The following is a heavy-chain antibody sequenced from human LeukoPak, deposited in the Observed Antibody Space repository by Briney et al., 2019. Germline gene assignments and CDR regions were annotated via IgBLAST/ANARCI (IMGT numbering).Heavy chain of an antibody. J-gene: IGHJ4*02. Sequence: SETLSLTCTVSGGSISSYYWSWIRQPPGKGLEWIGYIYYSGSTYYNPSLKSRVTISVDKSKNQFSLKLSSVTAADTAVYYCARDRDYYDSSGYVYWGQGTLVTVSS. CDR3: ARDRDYYDSSGYVY. D-gene: IGHD3-22*01. CDR1: GGSISSYY. CDR2: IYYSGST. V-gene: IGHV4-59*12.